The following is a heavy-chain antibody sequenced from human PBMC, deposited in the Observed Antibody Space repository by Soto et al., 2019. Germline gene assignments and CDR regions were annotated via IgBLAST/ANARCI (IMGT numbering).Heavy chain of an antibody. CDR3: AREKLSSVWAFEF. J-gene: IGHJ4*02. V-gene: IGHV4-4*01. Sequence: XETLSITWSISGASGYTNDWWIWLRQPPGRGLEWIAEIHHTGRTDYNACFMGRAALSVDKSKNQFHLNLRAVTAADTAIFLGAREKLSSVWAFEFWAQGSLVTV. CDR1: GASGYTNDW. CDR2: IHHTGRT. D-gene: IGHD6-19*01.